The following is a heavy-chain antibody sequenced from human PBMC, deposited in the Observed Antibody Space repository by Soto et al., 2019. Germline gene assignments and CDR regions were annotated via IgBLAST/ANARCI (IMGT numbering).Heavy chain of an antibody. J-gene: IGHJ4*02. CDR2: IIPIFGTA. CDR3: ARRYCSGGSCSDYFDY. V-gene: IGHV1-69*01. Sequence: QVQLVQSGAGVKKPGSSVKVSCKASGGTFSSYAISWVRQAPGQGLEWMGGIIPIFGTANYAQKFQGRVTITADESTSTAYMELSSLRSEDTAVYYCARRYCSGGSCSDYFDYWGQGTLVTVSS. D-gene: IGHD2-15*01. CDR1: GGTFSSYA.